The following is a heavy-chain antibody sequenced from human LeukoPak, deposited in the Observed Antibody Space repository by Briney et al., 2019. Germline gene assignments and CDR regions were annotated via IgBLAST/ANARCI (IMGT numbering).Heavy chain of an antibody. V-gene: IGHV3-7*01. D-gene: IGHD6-19*01. CDR3: ARWYSSGWYSDY. J-gene: IGHJ4*02. CDR1: TFTFSNYW. CDR2: IKQDGSEK. Sequence: GGSLRLSCAASTFTFSNYWMSWVRQAPGKGLEWVANIKQDGSEKYYVDSVKGRFTISRDNAKTSLYLQMNSLRAEDTAVYYCARWYSSGWYSDYWGQGTLVTVSS.